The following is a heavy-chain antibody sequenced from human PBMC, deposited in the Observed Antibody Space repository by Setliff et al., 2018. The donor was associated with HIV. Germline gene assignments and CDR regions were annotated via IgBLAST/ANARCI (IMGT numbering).Heavy chain of an antibody. CDR3: ARRTSTNYYYGNYYYMDV. D-gene: IGHD3-16*01. CDR2: INHSGST. J-gene: IGHJ6*03. CDR1: GGSFSGYY. Sequence: SETLSLTCAVYGGSFSGYYWSWIRQPPGKGLECIGEINHSGSTNYNLSLESRVTISVDTSKNQFSLKLSSVTAADTAVYYCARRTSTNYYYGNYYYMDVWGKGTTVTVSS. V-gene: IGHV4-34*01.